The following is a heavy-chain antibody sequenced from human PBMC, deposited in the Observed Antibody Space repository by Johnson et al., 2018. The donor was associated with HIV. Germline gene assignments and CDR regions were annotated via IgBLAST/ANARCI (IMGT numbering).Heavy chain of an antibody. J-gene: IGHJ3*01. CDR2: IKTDGSRT. Sequence: VQLVESGGGLVQPGGSLRLSCVASGFTFGGEWMHWVRQAPGQGLVWVSRIKTDGSRTTYADSVRGRFTISRDNAKYTVDLQMNSLRVEDTAVYYCAKVDCGGDTCAGYDPFDLWGQGTLVTVSS. CDR3: AKVDCGGDTCAGYDPFDL. D-gene: IGHD2-21*01. CDR1: GFTFGGEW. V-gene: IGHV3-74*03.